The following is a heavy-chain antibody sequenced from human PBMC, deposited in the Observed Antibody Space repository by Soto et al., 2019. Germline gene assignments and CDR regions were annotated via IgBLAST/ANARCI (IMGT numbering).Heavy chain of an antibody. Sequence: ASVKVSCKASGYTFTSYGISWVRQAPGRGLEWMGWISAYNGNTNYAQKLQGRVTMTTDTSTSTAYMELRSLRSDDTAVYYCARGAPRGNPPPYYYYGMDVWGQGTTVTVSS. V-gene: IGHV1-18*04. CDR2: ISAYNGNT. CDR3: ARGAPRGNPPPYYYYGMDV. CDR1: GYTFTSYG. J-gene: IGHJ6*02. D-gene: IGHD3-16*01.